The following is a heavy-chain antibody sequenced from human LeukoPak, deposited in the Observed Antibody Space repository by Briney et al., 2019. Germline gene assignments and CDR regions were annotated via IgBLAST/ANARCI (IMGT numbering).Heavy chain of an antibody. CDR3: ARFTGMTLYGMDV. CDR1: GGSISSGGYS. J-gene: IGHJ6*02. V-gene: IGHV4-30-2*01. CDR2: TYHSGST. D-gene: IGHD1-14*01. Sequence: PSETLSLTCAVSGGSISSGGYSWSWIRQPPGKGLEWIGYTYHSGSTYYNPSLKSRVTISVDRSKNQFSLKLSSVTAADTAVYYCARFTGMTLYGMDVWGQGTTVTVSS.